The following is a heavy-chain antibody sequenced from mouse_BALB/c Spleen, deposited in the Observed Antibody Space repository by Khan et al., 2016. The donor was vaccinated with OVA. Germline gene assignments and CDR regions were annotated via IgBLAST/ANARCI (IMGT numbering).Heavy chain of an antibody. CDR2: IFPNNGDP. CDR3: VRSGYGSFAY. CDR1: GYTFTDYN. D-gene: IGHD2-2*01. V-gene: IGHV1S29*02. Sequence: EVKLLESGPELVKPGASVKISCKASGYTFTDYNMDWVKQSHGKSLEWIGYIFPNNGDPGYNQKFKTKATLTVDNSSSTAYMEFRSLTTEDSAVYYGVRSGYGSFAYWGQGTLVTVSA. J-gene: IGHJ3*01.